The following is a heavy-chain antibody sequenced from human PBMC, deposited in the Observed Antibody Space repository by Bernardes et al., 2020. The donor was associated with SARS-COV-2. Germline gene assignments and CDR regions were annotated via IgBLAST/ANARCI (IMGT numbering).Heavy chain of an antibody. CDR2: MNPNSDNT. CDR1: GYTFTNCD. CDR3: AKGPWQPYYYGMDV. J-gene: IGHJ6*02. D-gene: IGHD5-12*01. V-gene: IGHV1-8*02. Sequence: ASVKVSCKPAGYTFTNCDIQWVRQATGQGLEWMGWMNPNSDNTGYAWKFQGRVTLTRNTSISTAYMELTSLTSEDTAVYYCAKGPWQPYYYGMDVWGQGTTVTVS.